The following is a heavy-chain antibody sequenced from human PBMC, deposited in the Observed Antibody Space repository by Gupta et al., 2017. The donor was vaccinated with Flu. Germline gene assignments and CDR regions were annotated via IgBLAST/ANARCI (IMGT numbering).Heavy chain of an antibody. Sequence: SSYGMHWVRQAPGKGLEWVAVIWYDGSKKYYAESVKGRFTISRDNSKNTLYLQMSSLGAEDTAVYYCASTGFWSGYFYDYWGQGTLVTVSS. D-gene: IGHD3-3*01. V-gene: IGHV3-33*01. J-gene: IGHJ4*02. CDR2: IWYDGSKK. CDR3: ASTGFWSGYFYDY. CDR1: SSYG.